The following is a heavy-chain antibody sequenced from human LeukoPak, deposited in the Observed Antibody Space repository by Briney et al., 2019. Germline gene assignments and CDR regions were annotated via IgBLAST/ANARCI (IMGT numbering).Heavy chain of an antibody. V-gene: IGHV1-46*01. CDR2: INPRGGAT. D-gene: IGHD3-10*01. J-gene: IGHJ4*02. CDR3: ARVMGNYGSLDY. Sequence: ASVTISCKASGYTFFTAYHMHWVRQAPGQGLEWMGVINPRGGATTYAQKFQGRVTMTTDTSTSTVYMQLNSLRAEDTAVYYCARVMGNYGSLDYWGQGTLVTVSS. CDR1: GYTFFTAYH.